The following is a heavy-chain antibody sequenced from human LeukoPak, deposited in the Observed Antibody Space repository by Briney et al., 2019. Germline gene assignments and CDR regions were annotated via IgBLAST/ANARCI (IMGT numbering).Heavy chain of an antibody. CDR2: MNPNSGNT. V-gene: IGHV1-8*03. D-gene: IGHD3-10*01. CDR1: GYTFTSYG. CDR3: ARITGRKWGAFDI. J-gene: IGHJ3*02. Sequence: ASVKVSCKASGYTFTSYGINWVRQATGQGLEWMGWMNPNSGNTGYAQKFQGRVTITRNTSISTAYMEPSSLRSEDTAVYYCARITGRKWGAFDIWGQGTMVTVSS.